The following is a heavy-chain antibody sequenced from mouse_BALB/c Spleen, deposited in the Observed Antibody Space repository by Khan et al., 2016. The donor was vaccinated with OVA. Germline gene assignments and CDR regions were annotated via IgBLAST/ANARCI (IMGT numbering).Heavy chain of an antibody. CDR2: IDPANDKT. V-gene: IGHV14-3*02. Sequence: VQLQQSGAEFVKPGASVKLSCTASGFNINDTYIHWVKQRPEQGLEWIGRIDPANDKTNYDPKFQGKATITADTSSNTAYLHLSSLTSEDTVVYYCTQSLLLYAKDYWGQGTSVTVSS. J-gene: IGHJ4*01. D-gene: IGHD1-2*01. CDR1: GFNINDTY. CDR3: TQSLLLYAKDY.